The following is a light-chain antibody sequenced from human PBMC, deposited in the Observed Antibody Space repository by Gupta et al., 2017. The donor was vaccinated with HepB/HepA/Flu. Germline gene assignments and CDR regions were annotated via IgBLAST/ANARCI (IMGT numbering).Light chain of an antibody. CDR1: SSDVGAYNY. CDR2: DVT. V-gene: IGLV2-11*01. CDR3: CSYAGTYV. J-gene: IGLJ1*01. Sequence: QSALTQPRSVSGSPGQSITIPCTGTSSDVGAYNYVSWYQHRPDRAPKLIISDVTQRPSGVPDRFSGSKSGNTASLTISGLQAEDEADYFYCSYAGTYVFGTGTKVTVL.